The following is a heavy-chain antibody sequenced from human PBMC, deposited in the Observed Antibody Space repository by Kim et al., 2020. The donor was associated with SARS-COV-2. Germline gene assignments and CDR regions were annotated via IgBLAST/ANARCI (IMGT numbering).Heavy chain of an antibody. CDR2: ISYDGSNK. J-gene: IGHJ6*01. D-gene: IGHD4-17*01. Sequence: GGSLRLSCAASGFTFSSYGMHWVRQAPGKGLEWVAVISYDGSNKYYADSVKGRFTISRDNSKNTLYLQMNSLRAEDTAVYYCAKETPDYGDGYYYYGMDV. CDR3: AKETPDYGDGYYYYGMDV. V-gene: IGHV3-30*18. CDR1: GFTFSSYG.